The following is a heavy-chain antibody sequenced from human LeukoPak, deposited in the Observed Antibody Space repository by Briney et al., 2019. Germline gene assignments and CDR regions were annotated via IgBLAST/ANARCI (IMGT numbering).Heavy chain of an antibody. D-gene: IGHD1-26*01. CDR3: TTYSGAHHKTFDY. V-gene: IGHV3-7*01. Sequence: GGSLRLSCADSGFTFSNYDMSWVRQAPGKGLEWVAHIRKDGSEKYYLDSVEGRFTISRDNAKSSLYLQLNSLRVDDTAVYYCTTYSGAHHKTFDYWGRGTLVTVSS. CDR2: IRKDGSEK. J-gene: IGHJ4*02. CDR1: GFTFSNYD.